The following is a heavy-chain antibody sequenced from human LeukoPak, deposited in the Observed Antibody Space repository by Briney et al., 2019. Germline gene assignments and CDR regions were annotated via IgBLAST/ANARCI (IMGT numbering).Heavy chain of an antibody. CDR1: GCTFSSYS. CDR3: ARDERILESFEDAFDI. Sequence: GGSLRLSCAASGCTFSSYSMNWVRQAPGKGLEWVSSISSSSSYIYYADSVKGRFTISRDNAKNSLYLQMNSLTAEDTAVYYCARDERILESFEDAFDIWGQGTMVTLSS. J-gene: IGHJ3*02. CDR2: ISSSSSYI. D-gene: IGHD3-3*01. V-gene: IGHV3-21*01.